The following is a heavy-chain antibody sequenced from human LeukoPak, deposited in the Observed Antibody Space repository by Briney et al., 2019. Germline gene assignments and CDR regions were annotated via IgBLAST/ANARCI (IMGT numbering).Heavy chain of an antibody. Sequence: GSLRLSCAASGFTFSSYGMHWVRRAPGKGLDWVAFIRYDGSNKYYADSVKGRFTISRDNSKNTLYLQMNSLRAEDTAVYYCAKDQAGYFDYWGQGTLATVSS. V-gene: IGHV3-30*02. CDR2: IRYDGSNK. CDR1: GFTFSSYG. CDR3: AKDQAGYFDY. D-gene: IGHD6-25*01. J-gene: IGHJ4*02.